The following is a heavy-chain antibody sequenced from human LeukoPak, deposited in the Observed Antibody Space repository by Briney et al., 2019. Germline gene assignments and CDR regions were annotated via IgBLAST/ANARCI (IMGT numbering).Heavy chain of an antibody. V-gene: IGHV3-48*01. CDR2: ISSSSSTI. Sequence: GGSLRLSCAASGFTFSSYSMNWVSQAPGKGLEWVSYISSSSSTIYYADSVKGRFTISRDNAKNSLYLQMNSLRAEDTAVYYCARDLTMVRGVITIPGWFDPWGQGTLVTVSS. CDR3: ARDLTMVRGVITIPGWFDP. CDR1: GFTFSSYS. J-gene: IGHJ5*02. D-gene: IGHD3-10*01.